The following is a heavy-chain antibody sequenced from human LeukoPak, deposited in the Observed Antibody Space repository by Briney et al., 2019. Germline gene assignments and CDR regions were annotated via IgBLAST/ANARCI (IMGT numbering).Heavy chain of an antibody. D-gene: IGHD3-22*01. CDR2: IIPILGIA. J-gene: IGHJ4*02. V-gene: IGHV1-69*04. CDR1: GGTFSSSA. CDR3: ARDGFTPYDSSGYYY. Sequence: ASVKVSCKASGGTFSSSAISWVRQAPGQGLEWMGRIIPILGIANYAQKFQGRVTITADKSTSTAYMELSSLRSEDTAVYYCARDGFTPYDSSGYYYWGQGTLVTVSS.